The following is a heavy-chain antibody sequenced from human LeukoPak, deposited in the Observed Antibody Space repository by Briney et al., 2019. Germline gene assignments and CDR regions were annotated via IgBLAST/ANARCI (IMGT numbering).Heavy chain of an antibody. CDR2: ISSSSSYI. CDR3: AKDPDYYGSGSYYIDY. J-gene: IGHJ4*02. Sequence: PGGSLRLSCAASGFTFSSYSMNWVRQAPGKGLEWVSSISSSSSYIYYADSVKGRFTISRDNSKNTLYLQMNSLRAEDTAVYYCAKDPDYYGSGSYYIDYFGQGTLVTVSS. V-gene: IGHV3-21*01. CDR1: GFTFSSYS. D-gene: IGHD3-10*01.